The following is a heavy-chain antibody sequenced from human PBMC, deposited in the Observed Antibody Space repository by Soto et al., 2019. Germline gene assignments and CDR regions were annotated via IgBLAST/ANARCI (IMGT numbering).Heavy chain of an antibody. V-gene: IGHV3-11*01. J-gene: IGHJ4*02. CDR3: ARGAYAFDL. CDR1: GFTFSDYD. D-gene: IGHD2-21*01. Sequence: QVQLVDSGGGLVKPGGSLRLSCEASGFTFSDYDMTYIRQAPGKGLECVSYISNGGTTIYYADSVKGRFTVSRDTAKKSLYLQMTRLRVEDTGVYYCARGAYAFDLWGQGTLVTVSS. CDR2: ISNGGTTI.